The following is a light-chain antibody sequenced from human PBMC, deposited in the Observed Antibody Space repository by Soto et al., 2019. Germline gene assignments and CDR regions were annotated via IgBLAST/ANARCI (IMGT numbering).Light chain of an antibody. Sequence: QSVLTQAPSASGTPGQRVTISCSGSSSNIGSDSVNWYQQLPGTAPKLLIYNNNQRPSGVPDRFSCSKSGTSASLAISGLQSEDEADYYCAAWDDSLNGVVFGGGTKLTVL. CDR3: AAWDDSLNGVV. J-gene: IGLJ2*01. CDR2: NNN. V-gene: IGLV1-44*01. CDR1: SSNIGSDS.